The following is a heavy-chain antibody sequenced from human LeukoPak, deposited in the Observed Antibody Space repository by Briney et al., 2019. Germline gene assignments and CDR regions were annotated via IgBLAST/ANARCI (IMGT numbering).Heavy chain of an antibody. Sequence: ASVKVSCKASGYTFTSYGISWVRQAPGQGLEWMGWISAYNGNTNYAQKFQGRVTMTRNTSISTAYMELSSLRSEDTAVYYCARELDYYDSSGYYNYWGQGTLVTVSS. CDR3: ARELDYYDSSGYYNY. D-gene: IGHD3-22*01. CDR1: GYTFTSYG. V-gene: IGHV1-18*01. J-gene: IGHJ4*02. CDR2: ISAYNGNT.